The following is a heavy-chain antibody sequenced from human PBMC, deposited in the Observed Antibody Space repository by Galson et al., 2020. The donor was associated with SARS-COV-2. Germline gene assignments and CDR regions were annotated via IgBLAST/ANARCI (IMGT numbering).Heavy chain of an antibody. J-gene: IGHJ6*02. CDR2: ISYDGSNK. CDR3: ARDLLMVNPYYYYYGMDV. Sequence: PGGLLRLSCAASGFTFSSYAMHWVRQAPGKGLEWVAVISYDGSNKYYADSVKGRFTISRDNSKNTLYLQMNSLRAEDTAVYYCARDLLMVNPYYYYYGMDVWGQGTTVTVSS. V-gene: IGHV3-30-3*01. CDR1: GFTFSSYA. D-gene: IGHD2-8*01.